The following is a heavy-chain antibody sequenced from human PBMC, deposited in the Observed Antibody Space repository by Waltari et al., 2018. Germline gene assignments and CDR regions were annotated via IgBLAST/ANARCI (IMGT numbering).Heavy chain of an antibody. V-gene: IGHV4-31*03. CDR3: ARAWVVAARDYYYYMDV. CDR2: IYYSGST. D-gene: IGHD2-15*01. CDR1: GGSISSGGYY. J-gene: IGHJ6*03. Sequence: VQLQESGPGLVKPSQTLSLTCTVSGGSISSGGYYWSWIRQHPGKGLEWIGYIYYSGSTYYNPSLKSRVTISVDTSKNQFSLKLSSVTAADTAVYYCARAWVVAARDYYYYMDVWGKGTTVTVSS.